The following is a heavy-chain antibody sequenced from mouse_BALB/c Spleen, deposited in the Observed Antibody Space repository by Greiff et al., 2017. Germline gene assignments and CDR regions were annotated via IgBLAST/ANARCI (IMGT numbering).Heavy chain of an antibody. V-gene: IGHV14-3*02. CDR3: ARDLIEYDYGYFDV. Sequence: VQLQQSGAELVKPGASVKLSCTASGFNIKDTYMHWVKQRPEQGLEWIGRIDPANGNTKYDPKFQGKATITADTSSNTAYLQLSSLTSEDTAVYYCARDLIEYDYGYFDVWGAGTTVTVSS. D-gene: IGHD2-4*01. J-gene: IGHJ1*01. CDR1: GFNIKDTY. CDR2: IDPANGNT.